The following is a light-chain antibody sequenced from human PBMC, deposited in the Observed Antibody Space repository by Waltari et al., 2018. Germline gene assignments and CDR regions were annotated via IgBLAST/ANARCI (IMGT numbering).Light chain of an antibody. V-gene: IGKV3-20*01. CDR1: QSVSSF. Sequence: SCRASQSVSSFLAWYQQKPGHAPRLLIYGASTRATGIPDRFSGSGSGTDFSLTISRLYPEDFAVYYCQKYDRLPATFGQGTKVEIK. CDR2: GAS. CDR3: QKYDRLPAT. J-gene: IGKJ1*01.